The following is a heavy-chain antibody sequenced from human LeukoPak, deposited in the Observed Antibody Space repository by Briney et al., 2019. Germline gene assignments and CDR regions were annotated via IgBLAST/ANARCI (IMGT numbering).Heavy chain of an antibody. D-gene: IGHD3-22*01. J-gene: IGHJ4*02. CDR1: GFTFSSYA. CDR3: AKPLVGFYDSSGYFDY. CDR2: ISGSGGST. V-gene: IGHV3-23*01. Sequence: GGSLRLSCAASGFTFSSYAMSWVRPAPGKWLEWVSAISGSGGSTYYADSVKGRFTISRDNSKNTLHLQMNSLRAEDTAVYYCAKPLVGFYDSSGYFDYWGQGTLVTVSS.